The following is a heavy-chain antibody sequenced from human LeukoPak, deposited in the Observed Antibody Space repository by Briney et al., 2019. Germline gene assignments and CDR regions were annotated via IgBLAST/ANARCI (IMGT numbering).Heavy chain of an antibody. Sequence: SVKVSCKASGGTFSSYAISWVRQAPGQGLEWMGGIIPIFGTANYAQKFQGRVTITADESTSTAYMELSSLRSEDTAVYYCARDDWEVGATTFDYWGQGTLVTVSS. J-gene: IGHJ4*02. CDR1: GGTFSSYA. CDR3: ARDDWEVGATTFDY. V-gene: IGHV1-69*13. D-gene: IGHD1-26*01. CDR2: IIPIFGTA.